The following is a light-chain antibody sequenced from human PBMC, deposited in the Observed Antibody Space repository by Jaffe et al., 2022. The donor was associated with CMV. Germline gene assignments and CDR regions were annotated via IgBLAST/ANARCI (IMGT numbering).Light chain of an antibody. CDR3: VAWDDSLRAVV. V-gene: IGLV1-44*01. CDR1: SSNIGSNT. J-gene: IGLJ3*02. Sequence: QSVLTQPPSASGTPGQRVTISCSGSSSNIGSNTVNWYQRLPGTAPKLLIYSNNQRPSGVPDRISGSKSGTSASLAISGLQSDDEAHYYCVAWDDSLRAVVFGGGTKLTVL. CDR2: SNN.